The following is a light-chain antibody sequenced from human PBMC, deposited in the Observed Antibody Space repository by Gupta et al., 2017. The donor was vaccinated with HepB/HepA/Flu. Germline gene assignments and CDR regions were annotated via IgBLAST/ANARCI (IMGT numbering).Light chain of an antibody. J-gene: IGKJ4*01. CDR2: DAS. V-gene: IGKV3-11*01. CDR3: QQRSNWPPLT. CDR1: QSISRY. Sequence: ELVLPQSPATLSLSPGEKATLSCRASQSISRYLAWYQQKPGQAPRLLIYDASNRATGIPARLSGSGSGTDFTLPISSLEPEDFAVYYCQQRSNWPPLTFGGGTKVEI.